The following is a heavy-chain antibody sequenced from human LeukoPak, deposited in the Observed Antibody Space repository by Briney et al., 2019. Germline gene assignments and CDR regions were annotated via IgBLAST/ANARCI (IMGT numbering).Heavy chain of an antibody. V-gene: IGHV1-18*01. D-gene: IGHD2-2*01. CDR1: GYTFTRYD. CDR3: ARGIVVVPAAPPAWFDP. Sequence: ASVKVSCKASGYTFTRYDINWVRQAPGQGLEWMGWISAYYGNTNYAQKLQGRVTMTTDTSTSTAYMELRSLRSDDTAVYYCARGIVVVPAAPPAWFDPWGQGTLVTVSS. J-gene: IGHJ5*02. CDR2: ISAYYGNT.